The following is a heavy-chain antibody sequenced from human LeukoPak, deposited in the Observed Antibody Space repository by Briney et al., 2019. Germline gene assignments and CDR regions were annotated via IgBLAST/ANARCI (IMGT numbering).Heavy chain of an antibody. CDR3: AEEEVPNDY. CDR1: GFTFSNSA. CDR2: ISISGGTT. J-gene: IGHJ4*02. V-gene: IGHV3-23*01. D-gene: IGHD2-2*01. Sequence: SGGSLRLSCEVSGFTFSNSAMSWVRQAPGKGLEWVSGISISGGTTYYAASVKGRFTISRDNSKNTVYLQLNSLRAEDTAVYYCAEEEVPNDYWGQGTLVTVSS.